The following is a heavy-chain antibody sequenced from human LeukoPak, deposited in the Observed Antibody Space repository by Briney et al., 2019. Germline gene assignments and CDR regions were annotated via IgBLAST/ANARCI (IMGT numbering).Heavy chain of an antibody. Sequence: ASVKVSCKASGYTFNSSYMHWVRQAPGQGLEWMEIINPSDDSTRYAQKFQGRVTMTKDTSTNTVYMHLSSLSSDDTAVYYCARDYGGRYPPSLDYWGQGTLVTVSS. CDR1: GYTFNSSY. J-gene: IGHJ4*02. V-gene: IGHV1-46*02. CDR2: INPSDDST. CDR3: ARDYGGRYPPSLDY. D-gene: IGHD1-26*01.